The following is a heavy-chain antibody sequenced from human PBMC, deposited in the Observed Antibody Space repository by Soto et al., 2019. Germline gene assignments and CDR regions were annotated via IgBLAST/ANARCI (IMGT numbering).Heavy chain of an antibody. CDR2: IYYNGST. J-gene: IGHJ6*03. CDR1: GGSISSYY. Sequence: SETLSLTCTVSGGSISSYYWSWIRQPPGKGLEWIGYIYYNGSTNYNPSLKSRVTISGDTSKNQFSLKLSSVTAADTAVYFCARHDNYYGSGEDYYYYMDVWGKGTTVTVSS. CDR3: ARHDNYYGSGEDYYYYMDV. D-gene: IGHD3-10*01. V-gene: IGHV4-59*08.